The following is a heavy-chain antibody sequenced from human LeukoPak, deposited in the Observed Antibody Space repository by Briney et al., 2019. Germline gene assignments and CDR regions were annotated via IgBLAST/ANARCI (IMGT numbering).Heavy chain of an antibody. CDR1: GFTVSKNW. Sequence: GSLRLSCAASGFTVSKNWMHWVRQAPGKGLVWVSRISSDGSATNYADSAKGRFTISRDNAKNTLYLQMNSLRVEDTAVYYCIRALNGDKDYWGQGTLVTVSS. CDR3: IRALNGDKDY. V-gene: IGHV3-74*01. J-gene: IGHJ4*02. CDR2: ISSDGSAT. D-gene: IGHD7-27*01.